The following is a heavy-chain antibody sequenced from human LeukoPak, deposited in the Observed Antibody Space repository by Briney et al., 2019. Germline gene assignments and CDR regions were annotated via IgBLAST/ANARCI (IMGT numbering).Heavy chain of an antibody. V-gene: IGHV1-69*05. CDR1: RGTFSSYG. Sequence: SVKVSCKASRGTFSSYGISWVRQAPGQGLKWMGGVIAIFGRVKYGQKFQGRATITTDESTSTAYMELSSLTSEDTGVYYCARGELGDSSGFSFFDYWGQGTLVTVSS. CDR3: ARGELGDSSGFSFFDY. CDR2: VIAIFGRV. J-gene: IGHJ4*02. D-gene: IGHD3-22*01.